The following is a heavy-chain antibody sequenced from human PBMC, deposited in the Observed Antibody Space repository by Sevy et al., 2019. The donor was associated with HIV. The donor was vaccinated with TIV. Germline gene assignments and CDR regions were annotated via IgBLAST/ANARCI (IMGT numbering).Heavy chain of an antibody. CDR1: GYTFTGYY. D-gene: IGHD3-22*01. J-gene: IGHJ4*02. CDR3: ARDNYYDRSGPPDY. V-gene: IGHV1-2*02. Sequence: ASVKVSCKASGYTFTGYYMHWVRQAPGQGLEWMGWINPNSGGTNYAQKFQGRVTMTRDTSISTAYMELSRLRSDDTAVYYCARDNYYDRSGPPDYWGQGTLVTVSS. CDR2: INPNSGGT.